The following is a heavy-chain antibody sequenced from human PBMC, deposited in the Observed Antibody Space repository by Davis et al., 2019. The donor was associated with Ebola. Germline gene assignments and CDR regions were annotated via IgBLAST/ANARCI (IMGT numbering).Heavy chain of an antibody. Sequence: SETLSLTCAVYGGSFSGYYWSWIRQPPGKGLEWIGEINHSGSTNYNPSLKSRVTISVDTSKNQFSLKLSSVTAADTAVYYCARANTMVTSPFDYWGQGTLVTVSS. CDR1: GGSFSGYY. J-gene: IGHJ4*02. CDR3: ARANTMVTSPFDY. V-gene: IGHV4-34*01. CDR2: INHSGST. D-gene: IGHD3-10*01.